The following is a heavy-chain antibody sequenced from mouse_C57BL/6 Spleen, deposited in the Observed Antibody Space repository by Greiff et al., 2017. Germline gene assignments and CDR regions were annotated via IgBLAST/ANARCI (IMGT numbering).Heavy chain of an antibody. V-gene: IGHV5-4*03. CDR1: GFTFSSYA. CDR2: ISDGGSYT. J-gene: IGHJ3*01. CDR3: ARGYYDYDGFAY. D-gene: IGHD2-4*01. Sequence: DVMLVESGGGLVKPGGSLKLSCAASGFTFSSYAMSWVRQTPEKRLEWVATISDGGSYTYYPDNVKGRFTISRDNAKNNLYLQMSHLKSEDTAMYYCARGYYDYDGFAYWGQGTLVTVSA.